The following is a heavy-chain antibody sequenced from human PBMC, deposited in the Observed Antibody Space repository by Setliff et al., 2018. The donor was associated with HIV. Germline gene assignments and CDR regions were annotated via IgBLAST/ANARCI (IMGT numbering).Heavy chain of an antibody. CDR2: INADNGNT. CDR3: ARERATGKPPLLNWYFDL. V-gene: IGHV1-3*01. J-gene: IGHJ2*01. D-gene: IGHD1-1*01. CDR1: GYTFTNHL. Sequence: ASVKVSCKASGYTFTNHLLYWVRQAPGQRLEWMGWINADNGNTRYSQKFQGRVTITRDTSASTAYMELSSLTSRDTAVYYCARERATGKPPLLNWYFDLWGRGTLVTVSS.